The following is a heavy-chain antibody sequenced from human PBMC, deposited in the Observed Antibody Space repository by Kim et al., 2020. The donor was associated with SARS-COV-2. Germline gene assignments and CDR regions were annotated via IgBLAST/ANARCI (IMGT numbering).Heavy chain of an antibody. V-gene: IGHV4-39*01. Sequence: SETLSLTCTVSGGSISSSSYYWGWIRQPPGKGLEWIGSIYYSGSTYYNPSLKSRVTISVDTSKNQFSLKLSSVTAADTAVYYCAGHPVRVLNTIFGVVGGTVFAYWGQGTLVPVPS. J-gene: IGHJ4*02. CDR1: GGSISSSSYY. CDR3: AGHPVRVLNTIFGVVGGTVFAY. D-gene: IGHD3-3*01. CDR2: IYYSGST.